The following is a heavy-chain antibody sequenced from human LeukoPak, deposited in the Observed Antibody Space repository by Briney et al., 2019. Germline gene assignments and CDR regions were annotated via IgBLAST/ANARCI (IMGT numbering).Heavy chain of an antibody. CDR3: ATRGSYGGPNLDY. CDR1: GGTFSSYT. V-gene: IGHV1-69*02. D-gene: IGHD4-23*01. J-gene: IGHJ4*02. CDR2: IIPILGIA. Sequence: SVKVSCKASGGTFSSYTISWVRQAPGQGLEWMGRIIPILGIANYAQKFQGRVTITADKSTSAAYMELSSLRSEDTAVYYCATRGSYGGPNLDYWGQGTLVTVSS.